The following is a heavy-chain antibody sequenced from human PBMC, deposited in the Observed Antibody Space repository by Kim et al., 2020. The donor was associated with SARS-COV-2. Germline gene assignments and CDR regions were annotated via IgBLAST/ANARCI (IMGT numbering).Heavy chain of an antibody. CDR2: ILGSGGST. CDR3: ALRGV. V-gene: IGHV3-23*01. CDR1: GFTFSSYT. J-gene: IGHJ3*01. D-gene: IGHD3-16*01. Sequence: GGSLRLSCAASGFTFSSYTMNWVRQAPGTGLERVSAILGSGGSTYYADSVKGRFTISRDNSKNTLYLQMNSLKAEDTAVYYCALRGVWGQGTMVTVSS.